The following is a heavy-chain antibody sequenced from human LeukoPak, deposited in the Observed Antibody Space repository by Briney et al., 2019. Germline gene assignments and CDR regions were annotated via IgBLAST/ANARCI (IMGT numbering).Heavy chain of an antibody. V-gene: IGHV3-21*01. CDR3: AREGRTTIAVAGTGAFDY. J-gene: IGHJ4*02. Sequence: GGSLRLSCAASGFTFSSYAMSWVRQAPGKGLEWVSSISSSSSYIYYADSVKGRFTISRDNAKNSLYLQMNSLRAEDTAVYYCAREGRTTIAVAGTGAFDYWGQGTLVTVSS. D-gene: IGHD6-19*01. CDR1: GFTFSSYA. CDR2: ISSSSSYI.